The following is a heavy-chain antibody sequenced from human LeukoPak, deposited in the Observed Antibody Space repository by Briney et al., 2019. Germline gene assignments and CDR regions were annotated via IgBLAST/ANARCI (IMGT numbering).Heavy chain of an antibody. CDR2: IYTSGSA. D-gene: IGHD2-2*01. CDR1: GGSISTYS. CDR3: ARTSTSFDD. Sequence: SETLSLTCTVSGGSISTYSWSWIRQPAGKGLEWIGRIYTSGSANYNPSLKSRVSISVDTSKNQFSLKLNSVTAADTAVYYCARTSTSFDDWGQGTLVTVSS. J-gene: IGHJ4*02. V-gene: IGHV4-4*07.